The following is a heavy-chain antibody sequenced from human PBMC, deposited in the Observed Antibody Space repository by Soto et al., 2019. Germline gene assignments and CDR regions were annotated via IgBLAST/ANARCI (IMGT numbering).Heavy chain of an antibody. J-gene: IGHJ4*02. Sequence: GESLKISCKGSGYSFTSYWIGWVRQMPGKGLEWMGIIYPGDSDTRYSPSFQGQVTISADKSISTAYLQWSSLKASDTAMYYCARRSSFDWVAPSNNFDYWGQGTLVTVSS. CDR2: IYPGDSDT. CDR3: ARRSSFDWVAPSNNFDY. CDR1: GYSFTSYW. D-gene: IGHD3-9*01. V-gene: IGHV5-51*01.